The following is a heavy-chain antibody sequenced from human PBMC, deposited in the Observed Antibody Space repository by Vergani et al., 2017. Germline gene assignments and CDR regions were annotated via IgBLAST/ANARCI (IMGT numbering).Heavy chain of an antibody. CDR1: GAAFNSYY. CDR3: ARQKDYYMDV. Sequence: QVQLQQWGAGLLKTSETLSLTCAVSGAAFNSYYWSWVRQRPGMGLDWIGYIYYSGTTYYNPSLESRLTISLDTSENHLSLKLTSVTAADTAVYYCARQKDYYMDVWGKGATVTVS. CDR2: IYYSGTT. V-gene: IGHV4-59*06. J-gene: IGHJ6*03.